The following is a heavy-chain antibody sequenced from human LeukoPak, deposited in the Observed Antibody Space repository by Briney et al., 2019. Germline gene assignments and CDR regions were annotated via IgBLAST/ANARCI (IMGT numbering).Heavy chain of an antibody. CDR3: ARHVPEYSSSSRYYYYYMDV. Sequence: SETLSLTCTVSGDSISSYYWSWIRQPPGKGLEWIGYIYYSGSTNYNPSLKSRVTISVDTSKNQFSLKLSSVTAADTAVYYCARHVPEYSSSSRYYYYYMDVWGKGTTVTVSS. D-gene: IGHD6-6*01. CDR1: GDSISSYY. V-gene: IGHV4-59*01. CDR2: IYYSGST. J-gene: IGHJ6*03.